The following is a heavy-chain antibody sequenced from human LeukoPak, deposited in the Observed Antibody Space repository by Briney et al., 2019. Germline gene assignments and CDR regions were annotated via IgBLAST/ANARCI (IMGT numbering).Heavy chain of an antibody. V-gene: IGHV4-59*01. Sequence: PSETLSLTCTLSGVSISQYYRSWIRQPPGKGPEWIGYVYRSGDTNYNPSLKNGVTISVNKSKKHCSLTPTSVTSAETAVSYCGGVKDFAYSFFDLWRRGTLVSVPS. CDR2: VYRSGDT. D-gene: IGHD3-3*01. CDR1: GVSISQYY. CDR3: GGVKDFAYSFFDL. J-gene: IGHJ2*01.